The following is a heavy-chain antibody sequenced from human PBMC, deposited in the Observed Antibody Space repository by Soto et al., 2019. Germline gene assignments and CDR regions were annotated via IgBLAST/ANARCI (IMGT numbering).Heavy chain of an antibody. V-gene: IGHV1-8*01. Sequence: QVQLVQSGAEVKKPGASVKVSCKASGYTFTSYDVNWVRQATVQGLEWMGWMNPESGNTGYAQKFQGRVSLTRNTNMRTAYMELSSLRSEDTAVYYCARTRRGLLFDCWGQGHQGNVSS. D-gene: IGHD1-26*01. CDR2: MNPESGNT. CDR3: ARTRRGLLFDC. J-gene: IGHJ4*02. CDR1: GYTFTSYD.